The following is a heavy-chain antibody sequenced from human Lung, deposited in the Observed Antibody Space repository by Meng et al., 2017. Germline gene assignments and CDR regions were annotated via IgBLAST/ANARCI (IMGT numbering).Heavy chain of an antibody. Sequence: QGQPQQWGAGLLKPSETLSLTCAVYGGSFSGYYWSWIRQSPGKGLEWIGEIIDSGSTNYNPSLKSRVTISVDTSKNQFSLRVTSVTAADRAVYYCVRRTYSSGWYFDYWGQGTLVTVSS. CDR3: VRRTYSSGWYFDY. V-gene: IGHV4-34*02. CDR1: GGSFSGYY. J-gene: IGHJ4*02. CDR2: IIDSGST. D-gene: IGHD6-19*01.